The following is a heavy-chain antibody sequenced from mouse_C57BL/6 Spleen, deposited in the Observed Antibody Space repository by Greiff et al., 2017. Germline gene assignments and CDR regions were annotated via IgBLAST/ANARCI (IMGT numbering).Heavy chain of an antibody. Sequence: VKLQQSGAELARPGASVKLSCKASGYTFTSYGISWVKQRTGQGLEWIGEIYPRSGNTYYNEKFKGKATLTADKSSSTAYMELRSLTSEDSAVYICARHYGSEGDAMDYWGQGTSVTVSS. V-gene: IGHV1-81*01. D-gene: IGHD1-1*01. CDR3: ARHYGSEGDAMDY. CDR2: IYPRSGNT. J-gene: IGHJ4*01. CDR1: GYTFTSYG.